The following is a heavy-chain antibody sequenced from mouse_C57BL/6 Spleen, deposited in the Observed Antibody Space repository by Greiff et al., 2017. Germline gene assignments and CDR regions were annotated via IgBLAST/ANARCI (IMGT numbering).Heavy chain of an antibody. CDR1: GFTFSDYG. CDR2: ISSGSSTI. CDR3: ARPSTVYYCDY. J-gene: IGHJ2*01. D-gene: IGHD4-1*02. Sequence: EVKVVESGGGLVKPGGSLKLSCAASGFTFSDYGMHWVRQAPEKGLEWVAYISSGSSTIYYADTVKGRFTISRDNAKNTLFLQMTSLRYEDTAMYYGARPSTVYYCDYWGQGTTLTVSS. V-gene: IGHV5-17*01.